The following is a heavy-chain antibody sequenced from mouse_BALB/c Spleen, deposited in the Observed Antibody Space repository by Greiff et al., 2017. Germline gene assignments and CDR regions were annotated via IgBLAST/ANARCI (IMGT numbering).Heavy chain of an antibody. J-gene: IGHJ3*01. V-gene: IGHV1S81*02. CDR2: INPSNGGT. CDR1: GYTFTSYY. CDR3: TRDGY. Sequence: VQGVESGAELVKPGASVKLSCKASGYTFTSYYMYWVKQRPGQGLEWIGEINPSNGGTNFNEKFKSKATLTVDKSSSTAYMQLSSLTSEDSAVYYCTRDGYWGQGTLVTVSA.